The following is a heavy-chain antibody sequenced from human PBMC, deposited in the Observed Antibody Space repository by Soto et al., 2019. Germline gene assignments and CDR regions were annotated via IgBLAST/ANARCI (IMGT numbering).Heavy chain of an antibody. D-gene: IGHD2-15*01. Sequence: GASVKVSCEASGGTFSSYAISWVRQAPGQGLEWMGGIISIFGTANYAQKFQGRVTITADESTSTAYMELSSLRSEDTAVYYCARGRSHQVAFDIWGQGTMVTVSS. V-gene: IGHV1-69*13. CDR1: GGTFSSYA. CDR2: IISIFGTA. J-gene: IGHJ3*02. CDR3: ARGRSHQVAFDI.